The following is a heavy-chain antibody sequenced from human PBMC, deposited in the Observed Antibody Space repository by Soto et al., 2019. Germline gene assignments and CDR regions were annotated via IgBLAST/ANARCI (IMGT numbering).Heavy chain of an antibody. CDR3: ARAYEGDYFDY. Sequence: GGSLRLSCAASGFTFSSYWMSWVRQAPGKELEWVANIAYDGSNRYYADSVKGRFTISRDNSKNTLYLQMNSLRAEDTAVYYCARAYEGDYFDYWGQGTLVTVSS. CDR2: IAYDGSNR. J-gene: IGHJ4*02. D-gene: IGHD3-16*01. V-gene: IGHV3-30*03. CDR1: GFTFSSYW.